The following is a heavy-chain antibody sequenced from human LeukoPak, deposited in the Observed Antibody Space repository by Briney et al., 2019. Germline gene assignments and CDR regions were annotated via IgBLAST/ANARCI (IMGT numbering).Heavy chain of an antibody. CDR3: AKDAGKQWLAPFDY. D-gene: IGHD6-19*01. V-gene: IGHV3-7*01. Sequence: GGSLRLSCAASGFTFSSYWMSWVRQAPGKGLEWVANIKQDESEKYYVDSVKGRFTISRDNAKNSLYLQMNSLRAEDTAVYYCAKDAGKQWLAPFDYWGQGTLVTVSS. J-gene: IGHJ4*02. CDR2: IKQDESEK. CDR1: GFTFSSYW.